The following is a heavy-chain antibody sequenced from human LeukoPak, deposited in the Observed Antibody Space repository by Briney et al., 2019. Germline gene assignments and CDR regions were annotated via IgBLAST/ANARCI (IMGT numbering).Heavy chain of an antibody. Sequence: GASVTVSCKASEYTFTDYYLHWVRQAPGQGFEWMGWINLVSGGTNYVQKFQGRVTMTRDTSISTAYMELSRLRSDDTAVYYCARANFLSCSSTSCLFDYWGQGTLVTVSS. CDR2: INLVSGGT. CDR1: EYTFTDYY. J-gene: IGHJ4*02. D-gene: IGHD2-2*01. CDR3: ARANFLSCSSTSCLFDY. V-gene: IGHV1-2*02.